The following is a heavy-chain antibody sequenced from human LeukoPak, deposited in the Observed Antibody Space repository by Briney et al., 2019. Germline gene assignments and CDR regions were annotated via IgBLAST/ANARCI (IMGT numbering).Heavy chain of an antibody. Sequence: PSQTLSLTCTVSGGSISSGGYYWSWIRQHPGKGLEWIGYIYYSGSTYYNPSLKSRVTISVDTSKSQFSLKLSSVTAADTAVYYCARGGKSPTNIWGQGTMVTVYS. CDR1: GGSISSGGYY. V-gene: IGHV4-31*03. CDR3: ARGGKSPTNI. J-gene: IGHJ3*02. CDR2: IYYSGST.